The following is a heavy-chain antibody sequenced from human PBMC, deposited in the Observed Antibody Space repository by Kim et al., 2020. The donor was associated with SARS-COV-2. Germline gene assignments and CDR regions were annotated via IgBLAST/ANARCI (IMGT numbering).Heavy chain of an antibody. Sequence: PSLKSRVTISVDTSKNQCSLKLGSVTAADTAVYYCARAKGYGGYTGWFDPWGQGTLVTVSS. V-gene: IGHV4-59*01. CDR3: ARAKGYGGYTGWFDP. J-gene: IGHJ5*02. D-gene: IGHD4-17*01.